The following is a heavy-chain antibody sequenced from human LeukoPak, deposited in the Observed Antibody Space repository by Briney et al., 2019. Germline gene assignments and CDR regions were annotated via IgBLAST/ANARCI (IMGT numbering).Heavy chain of an antibody. CDR1: GFTFSSYA. V-gene: IGHV3-23*01. Sequence: GGSLRLSCAAPGFTFSSYAMSWVRQAPGKGLEWASAISGSGGSTYYADSVKGRFTISRDNSKNTLYLQMNSLRAEDTAVYYCAKDAEWWLRVFDYWGQGTLVTVSS. D-gene: IGHD5-12*01. CDR3: AKDAEWWLRVFDY. CDR2: ISGSGGST. J-gene: IGHJ4*02.